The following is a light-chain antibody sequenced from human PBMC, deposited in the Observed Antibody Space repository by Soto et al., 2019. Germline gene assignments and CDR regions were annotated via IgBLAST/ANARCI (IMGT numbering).Light chain of an antibody. CDR3: QQYGSSPRT. CDR1: QSVSSIF. V-gene: IGKV3-20*01. CDR2: GAS. J-gene: IGKJ1*01. Sequence: EIVLTQSPGTLSLSPGERATLSCRASQSVSSIFLAWYQHKPGQAPRLLIYGASTRATGIPDRFSGSGSGTDFILTISRLEPEDFAVYYCQQYGSSPRTFGHGTRVVIK.